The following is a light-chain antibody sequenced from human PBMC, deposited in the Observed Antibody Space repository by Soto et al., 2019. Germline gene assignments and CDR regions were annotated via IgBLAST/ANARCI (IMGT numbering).Light chain of an antibody. CDR3: QQYNNWPVT. Sequence: EIVMTQSPATLSVSPGERATLSCRASQSVSSNLAWYQQKPGQAPRLLIYGASTRATGIPARFSGSGSGTEFTLTSSSLQSEDVAVYYCQQYNNWPVTFGGGTKVEIK. J-gene: IGKJ4*01. CDR1: QSVSSN. CDR2: GAS. V-gene: IGKV3-15*01.